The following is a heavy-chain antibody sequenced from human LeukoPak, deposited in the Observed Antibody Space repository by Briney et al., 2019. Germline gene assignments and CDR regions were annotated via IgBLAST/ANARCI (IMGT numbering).Heavy chain of an antibody. CDR1: GYTFTSYY. J-gene: IGHJ4*02. CDR3: ASEDIVVVPAARALDY. Sequence: ASVKVSCKASGYTFTSYYMHWVRQASGQGLEWMGIINPSGGSTSYAQRFQGRVTMTRDTSTSTVYMELSSLRSEDTAVYYCASEDIVVVPAARALDYWGQGTLVTVSS. V-gene: IGHV1-46*01. D-gene: IGHD2-2*01. CDR2: INPSGGST.